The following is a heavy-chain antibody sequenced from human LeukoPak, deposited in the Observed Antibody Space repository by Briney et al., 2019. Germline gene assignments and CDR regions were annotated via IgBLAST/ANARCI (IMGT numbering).Heavy chain of an antibody. CDR2: IYYSGNT. D-gene: IGHD2-15*01. J-gene: IGHJ5*02. CDR1: CSFISNYH. CDR3: ARALLRSELTSWFDP. Sequence: PSETLSPTLPVPCSFISNYHWRWIPAPPGKGLGWGGFIYYSGNTTHNPSLKSRVTISLDTSKNQFSLKLSSVTAADTAVYYCARALLRSELTSWFDPWGQGTLVSVSS. V-gene: IGHV4-59*01.